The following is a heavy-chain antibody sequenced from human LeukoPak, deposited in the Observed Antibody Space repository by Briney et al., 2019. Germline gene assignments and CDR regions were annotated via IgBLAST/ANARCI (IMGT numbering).Heavy chain of an antibody. CDR3: ARAAAAGINYYYYYMDV. CDR1: GGSFSGYY. V-gene: IGHV4-34*01. CDR2: INHSGST. J-gene: IGHJ6*03. Sequence: PSETLSLTCAVYGGSFSGYYWSWIRQPPGKGLEWIGEINHSGSTNYNPSLKSRVTISVDTSKNQFSLKLSSVTAADTAVYYCARAAAAGINYYYYYMDVWGKGTTVTISS. D-gene: IGHD6-13*01.